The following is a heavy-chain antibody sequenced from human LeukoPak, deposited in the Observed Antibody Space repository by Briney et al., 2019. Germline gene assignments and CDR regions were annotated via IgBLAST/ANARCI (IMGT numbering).Heavy chain of an antibody. Sequence: SETLSLTCTVSGGSISSGGYYWCWLRQHPGKGLEWIGYIYYSGSTYYNPSLKSRVTISVDTSKNQFSLKLSSVTAADTAVYYCARVGLRSFYYGMDVWGQGTTVTVSS. CDR1: GGSISSGGYY. D-gene: IGHD5/OR15-5a*01. V-gene: IGHV4-31*03. CDR3: ARVGLRSFYYGMDV. CDR2: IYYSGST. J-gene: IGHJ6*02.